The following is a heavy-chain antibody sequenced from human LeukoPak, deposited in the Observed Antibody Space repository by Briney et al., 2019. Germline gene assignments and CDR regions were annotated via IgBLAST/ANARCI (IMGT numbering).Heavy chain of an antibody. J-gene: IGHJ4*02. Sequence: GGSLRLSCAASGFTVSSNYMSWVRQAPGKGLERVSVIYSGGSTYYADSVKGRFTISRDSSKNTLYLQMNSLRAEDTAVYYCARGGVVQYSNFDYWGQGTLVTVSS. V-gene: IGHV3-53*01. CDR1: GFTVSSNY. D-gene: IGHD2-15*01. CDR2: IYSGGST. CDR3: ARGGVVQYSNFDY.